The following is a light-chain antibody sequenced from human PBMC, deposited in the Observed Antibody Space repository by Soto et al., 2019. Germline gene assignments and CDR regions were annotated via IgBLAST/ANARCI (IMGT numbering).Light chain of an antibody. Sequence: DIQMTPSPSSLSASVGDRVTITCRASQSISNYLNWYQQKPGKAPKLLMYAASSLQSGVPPRFGGSGSGTDFTLTISSLQPEDFATYYCQQSYSTPRTFGQGTKVEIK. CDR1: QSISNY. CDR2: AAS. J-gene: IGKJ1*01. CDR3: QQSYSTPRT. V-gene: IGKV1-39*01.